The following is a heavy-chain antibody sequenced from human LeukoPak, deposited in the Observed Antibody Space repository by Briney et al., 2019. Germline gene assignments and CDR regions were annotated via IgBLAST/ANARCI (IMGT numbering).Heavy chain of an antibody. CDR3: AKDGGSGRFNWFDP. CDR2: ISYDESNK. J-gene: IGHJ5*02. Sequence: PGRSLRLSCAASGFTFNSYGMHWVRQAPGKGLEWVAVISYDESNKYYADSVKGRFTISRDNSKDTLYLQMNSLRGEDTAVYYCAKDGGSGRFNWFDPWGEGTLVTVSS. D-gene: IGHD6-19*01. CDR1: GFTFNSYG. V-gene: IGHV3-30*18.